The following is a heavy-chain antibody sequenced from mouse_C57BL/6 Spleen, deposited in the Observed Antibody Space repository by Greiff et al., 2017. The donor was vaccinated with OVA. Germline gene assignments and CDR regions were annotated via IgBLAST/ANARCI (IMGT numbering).Heavy chain of an antibody. V-gene: IGHV1-47*01. CDR1: GYTFTTYP. J-gene: IGHJ1*03. CDR2: FHPYNDDT. D-gene: IGHD1-1*01. CDR3: ARGATVVATDWYFDV. Sequence: VQVVESGAELVKPGASVKMSCKASGYTFTTYPIEWMKQNHGKSLEWIGNFHPYNDDTKYNEKFKGKATLTVEKSSSTVYLELSRLTSDDSAVYYCARGATVVATDWYFDVWGTGTTVTVSS.